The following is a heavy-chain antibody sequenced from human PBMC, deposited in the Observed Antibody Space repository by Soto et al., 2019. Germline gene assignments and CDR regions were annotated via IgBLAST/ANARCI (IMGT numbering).Heavy chain of an antibody. CDR3: AKDRLQLYYYDGMDV. J-gene: IGHJ6*02. CDR2: ISYDGSNK. V-gene: IGHV3-30*18. D-gene: IGHD4-4*01. Sequence: HPGGSLRLSCAASGFTFSSYVMHWVRQAPGKGLEWVAVISYDGSNKYYADSVKGRFTISRDNSKNTLYLQMNSLRAEDTAVYYFAKDRLQLYYYDGMDVWGQGTTVTVSS. CDR1: GFTFSSYV.